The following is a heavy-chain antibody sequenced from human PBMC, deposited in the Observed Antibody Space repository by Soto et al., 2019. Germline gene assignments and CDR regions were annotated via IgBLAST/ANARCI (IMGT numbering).Heavy chain of an antibody. V-gene: IGHV5-51*01. CDR3: ARHLGRYCSSTSCLHRDYYYGMDV. CDR1: GYSFTSYW. CDR2: IYPGDSDT. D-gene: IGHD2-2*01. J-gene: IGHJ6*02. Sequence: PGESLKISCKGSGYSFTSYWIGWVRQMPGKGLEWMGIIYPGDSDTRYSPSFHGQVTISADKSISTAYLQWSSLKASDTAMYYCARHLGRYCSSTSCLHRDYYYGMDVWGQGTTVTVSS.